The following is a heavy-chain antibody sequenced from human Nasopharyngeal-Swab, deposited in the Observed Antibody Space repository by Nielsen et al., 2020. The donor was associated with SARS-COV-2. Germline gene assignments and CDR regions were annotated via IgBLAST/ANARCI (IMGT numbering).Heavy chain of an antibody. D-gene: IGHD5-24*01. V-gene: IGHV5-51*01. J-gene: IGHJ5*02. CDR3: ARRAARDGYNYEVDP. CDR1: GYSFVNHW. Sequence: KVSCKASGYSFVNHWIGWVRQKPGKGLEWRGMVYPGNSEIAYSQYFQGQITISADKSINTAYLQWNSLRASDTAMYFCARRAARDGYNYEVDPWGQGTLVTVSS. CDR2: VYPGNSEI.